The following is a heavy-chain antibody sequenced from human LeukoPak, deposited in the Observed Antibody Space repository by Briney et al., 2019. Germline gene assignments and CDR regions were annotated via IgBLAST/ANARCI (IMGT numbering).Heavy chain of an antibody. Sequence: ASVKVSCKASGYIFTSYYMHWVRQAPGQGLEWMGIINPSGGGTSYAQKFQGRVTMTRDTSTSTVYMELSSLRSEDTAVYYCARVWELGSAFDIWGQGAMVTVSS. D-gene: IGHD1-26*01. CDR2: INPSGGGT. V-gene: IGHV1-46*01. CDR3: ARVWELGSAFDI. J-gene: IGHJ3*02. CDR1: GYIFTSYY.